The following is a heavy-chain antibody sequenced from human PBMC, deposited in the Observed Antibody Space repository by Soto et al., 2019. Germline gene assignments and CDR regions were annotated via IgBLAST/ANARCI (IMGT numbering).Heavy chain of an antibody. J-gene: IGHJ4*02. V-gene: IGHV3-7*01. CDR3: TRYLDF. CDR1: GFTFSTSW. Sequence: GGSLRLSCAASGFTFSTSWMDWVRQTPGKGLEWVANINQDGSEKNYVDSVKGRFTISRDSAKNSLFLQMSSLTAEDSGLYYCTRYLDFWGQGTLVTVSS. CDR2: INQDGSEK.